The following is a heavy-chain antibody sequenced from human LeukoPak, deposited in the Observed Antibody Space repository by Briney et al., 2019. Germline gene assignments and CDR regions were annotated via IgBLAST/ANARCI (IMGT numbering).Heavy chain of an antibody. CDR2: ISSSGGTI. CDR1: GFTVSSNY. V-gene: IGHV3-11*01. D-gene: IGHD3-22*01. J-gene: IGHJ4*02. CDR3: ARLKGGYRFDY. Sequence: GGSLRLSCAASGFTVSSNYMSWIRQAPGKGLEFISNISSSGGTIYYADSVKGRFTISRDNAKNSLYLQMNSLRAEDTAVYYCARLKGGYRFDYWGQGTLVTVSS.